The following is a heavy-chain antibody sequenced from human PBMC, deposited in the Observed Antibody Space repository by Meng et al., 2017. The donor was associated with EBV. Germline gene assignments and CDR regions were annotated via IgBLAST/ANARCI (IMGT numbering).Heavy chain of an antibody. CDR2: IYYTGSN. CDR3: ARGDYTNYPRWFDP. J-gene: IGHJ5*02. CDR1: GGSVKHESYY. D-gene: IGHD4-11*01. V-gene: IGHV4-61*01. Sequence: QVQLQESGPGLVKPSXXLSLTCTGPGGSVKHESYYWGWIRQPPGKGLEYIGYIYYTGSNNYNSSLKSRVTISLDKSKNQFSLKLTSLTAADTAIYYCARGDYTNYPRWFDPWGPGTLVTVSS.